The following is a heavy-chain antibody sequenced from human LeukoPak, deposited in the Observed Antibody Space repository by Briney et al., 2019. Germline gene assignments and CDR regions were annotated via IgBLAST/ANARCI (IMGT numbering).Heavy chain of an antibody. V-gene: IGHV1-69*01. J-gene: IGHJ6*02. CDR1: GGTFSSYA. CDR2: IIPIFGTA. Sequence: SVKVSCTASGGTFSSYAISWVRQAPGQGLEWMGGIIPIFGTANYAQKFQGRVTITADESTSTAYMELSSLRSEDTAVYYCARDDSEMATIDEDPYPYYYYGMDVWGQGTTVTVSS. CDR3: ARDDSEMATIDEDPYPYYYYGMDV. D-gene: IGHD5-24*01.